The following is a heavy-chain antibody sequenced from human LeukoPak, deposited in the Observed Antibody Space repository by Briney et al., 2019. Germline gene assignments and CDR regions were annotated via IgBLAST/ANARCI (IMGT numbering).Heavy chain of an antibody. CDR3: ARDSLFYYYDSSGSDY. V-gene: IGHV1-2*02. D-gene: IGHD3-22*01. CDR1: GYTFTGYY. CDR2: INPNSGGT. J-gene: IGHJ4*02. Sequence: ASVKVSCKASGYTFTGYYMHWVRQAPGQGLEWMGWINPNSGGTNYAQKFQGRVTMTRDTSISTAYMELSRLRSDDTAVYYCARDSLFYYYDSSGSDYWGQGTLVTVSS.